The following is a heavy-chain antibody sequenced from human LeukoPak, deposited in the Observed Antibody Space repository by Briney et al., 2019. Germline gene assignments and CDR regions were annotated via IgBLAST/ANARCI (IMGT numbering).Heavy chain of an antibody. CDR2: VNKTGKT. CDR1: TVSGSSGNW. CDR3: ARVLLGAPTPGAY. D-gene: IGHD3-10*01. V-gene: IGHV4-4*02. Sequence: PSETLSLTCALSTVSGSSGNWWSWVRQPPGKGLEWIGEVNKTGKTNYNPSLKTRVTISIDASKNQLSLELLSVPAADAAVYYCARVLLGAPTPGAYWGQGTRVTVSS. J-gene: IGHJ4*02.